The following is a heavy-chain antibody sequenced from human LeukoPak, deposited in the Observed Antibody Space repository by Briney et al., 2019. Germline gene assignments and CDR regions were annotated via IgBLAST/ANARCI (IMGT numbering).Heavy chain of an antibody. CDR2: SSSSGGNT. Sequence: PGGSLRLSCAASGFIFSSYAMTWVRQAPGKGLEWVSGSSSSGGNTYYADSVKGRFTVSRDNSKNTLYLQMNSLRAEDTAVYYCAKRGSDWYYFDYWGQGTLVTVSS. J-gene: IGHJ4*02. D-gene: IGHD6-19*01. CDR1: GFIFSSYA. V-gene: IGHV3-23*01. CDR3: AKRGSDWYYFDY.